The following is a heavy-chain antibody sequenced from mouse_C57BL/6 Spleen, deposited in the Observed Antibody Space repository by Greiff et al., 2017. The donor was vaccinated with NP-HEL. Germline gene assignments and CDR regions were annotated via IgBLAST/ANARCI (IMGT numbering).Heavy chain of an antibody. CDR3: AREDYDYDGGYYFDY. CDR1: GYAFTNYL. Sequence: VQLQQSGAELVRPGTSVKVSCKASGYAFTNYLIEWVKQRPGQGLEWIGVINPGSGGTNYNEKFKGKATLTADKSSSTAYMQLSSLTSEDSAVYFCAREDYDYDGGYYFDYWGQGTTLTVSS. CDR2: INPGSGGT. D-gene: IGHD2-4*01. V-gene: IGHV1-54*01. J-gene: IGHJ2*01.